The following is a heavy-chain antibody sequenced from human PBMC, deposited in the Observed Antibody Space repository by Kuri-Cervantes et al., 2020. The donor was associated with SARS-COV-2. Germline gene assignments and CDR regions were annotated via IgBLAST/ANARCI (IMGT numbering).Heavy chain of an antibody. J-gene: IGHJ4*02. Sequence: ASVKVSCKASGYIFTEYYMHWVRQAPGQGLEWMGWISAYNGNTNYAQKLQGRVTMTTDTSTSTAYMELRSLRSDDTAVYYCARGFAAADTIDYWGQGTLVTVSS. CDR2: ISAYNGNT. CDR1: GYIFTEYY. D-gene: IGHD6-13*01. V-gene: IGHV1-18*04. CDR3: ARGFAAADTIDY.